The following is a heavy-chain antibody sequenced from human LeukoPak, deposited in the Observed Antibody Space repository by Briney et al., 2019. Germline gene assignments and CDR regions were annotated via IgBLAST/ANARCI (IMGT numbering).Heavy chain of an antibody. V-gene: IGHV3-64*01. Sequence: GGPLRLSCAASGFTFYTYGVHWVRQAPGKGLEYVSGIGPDGGTIYYANSVRGRFTISRDNSKYMLYLQMDSLTADDVAVYYCARGAQLTHYWGQGTVVSVCS. D-gene: IGHD5-18*01. CDR3: ARGAQLTHY. J-gene: IGHJ4*02. CDR2: IGPDGGTI. CDR1: GFTFYTYG.